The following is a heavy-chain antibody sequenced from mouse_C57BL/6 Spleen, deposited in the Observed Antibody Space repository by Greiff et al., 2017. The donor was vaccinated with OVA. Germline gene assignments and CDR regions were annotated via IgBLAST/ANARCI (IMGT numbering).Heavy chain of an antibody. Sequence: EVKVVESGGGLVKPGGSLKLSCAASGFTFSSYTMSWVRQTPEQRLEWVATISGGGGNTYYPDSVKGRFTISRDNAKNTLYLQMSSLRSEDTALYYCAREPGRYFDYWGQGTTLTVSS. CDR1: GFTFSSYT. V-gene: IGHV5-9*01. CDR3: AREPGRYFDY. D-gene: IGHD3-3*01. J-gene: IGHJ2*01. CDR2: ISGGGGNT.